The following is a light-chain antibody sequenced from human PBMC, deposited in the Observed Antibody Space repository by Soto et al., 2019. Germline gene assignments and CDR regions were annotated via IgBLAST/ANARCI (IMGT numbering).Light chain of an antibody. J-gene: IGLJ2*01. CDR1: SSDVGGYNY. V-gene: IGLV2-14*01. Sequence: QSALTQPASVSGSPGQSITISCSGTSSDVGGYNYVSWYQQHPGTAPKLMIYDVSNRPSGVSNRFSGSKSGNTASLTISGLQAEDEADYYCSSYTGSSTLFGGGTKVTVL. CDR3: SSYTGSSTL. CDR2: DVS.